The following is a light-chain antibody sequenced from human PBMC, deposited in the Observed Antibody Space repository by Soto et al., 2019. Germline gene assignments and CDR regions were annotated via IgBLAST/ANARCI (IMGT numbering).Light chain of an antibody. J-gene: IGKJ1*01. V-gene: IGKV1-39*01. Sequence: DIQMTQSPSSLSASVGDRVTITCRTSQNSRQLLNWYQVKSGKAPQLLIFGASNLHSGVPPRFSGSGSGTDFSLSISSLQDEDFATYYCQQSFTTPRTFGQGTRVEV. CDR3: QQSFTTPRT. CDR2: GAS. CDR1: QNSRQL.